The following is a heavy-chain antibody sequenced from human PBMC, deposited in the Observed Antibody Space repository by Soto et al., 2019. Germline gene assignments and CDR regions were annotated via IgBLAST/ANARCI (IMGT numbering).Heavy chain of an antibody. CDR1: GFTFSSYA. CDR3: AKAPRRGKTGYCSGGSCYSYLYYYYYMDV. Sequence: GGSLRLSCAASGFTFSSYAMSWVRQAPGKGLEWVSAISGSGGSTYYADSVKGRFTISRDNSKNTLYLQMNSLRAEDTAVYYCAKAPRRGKTGYCSGGSCYSYLYYYYYMDVWGKGTTVTVSS. V-gene: IGHV3-23*01. CDR2: ISGSGGST. D-gene: IGHD2-15*01. J-gene: IGHJ6*03.